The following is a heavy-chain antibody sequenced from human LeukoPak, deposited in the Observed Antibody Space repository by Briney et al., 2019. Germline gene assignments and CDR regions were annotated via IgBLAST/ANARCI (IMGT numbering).Heavy chain of an antibody. CDR3: ARDLRPYCSGGSCSGDY. J-gene: IGHJ4*02. V-gene: IGHV3-21*01. CDR2: ISSSSSYI. CDR1: GFTFSSYS. Sequence: GGSLRLSCAASGFTFSSYSMNWVRQAPGKGPEWVSSISSSSSYIYYADSVKGRFTISRDNAKNSLYLQMNSLRAEDTAVYYCARDLRPYCSGGSCSGDYWGQGTLVTVSS. D-gene: IGHD2-15*01.